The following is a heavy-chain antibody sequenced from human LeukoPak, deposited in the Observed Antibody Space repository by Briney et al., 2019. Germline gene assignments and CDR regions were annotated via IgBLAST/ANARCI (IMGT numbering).Heavy chain of an antibody. Sequence: SETLSLTCTVSGGSISSSSYYWGWIRQPPGKGLEWIGSIYYSGSTYYNPSLKSRVTISVDTSKNQFSLKLSSVTAADTAVYYCARLTAESITMIVPIVYYFDYWGQGTLVTVSS. V-gene: IGHV4-39*01. CDR2: IYYSGST. J-gene: IGHJ4*02. CDR1: GGSISSSSYY. D-gene: IGHD3-22*01. CDR3: ARLTAESITMIVPIVYYFDY.